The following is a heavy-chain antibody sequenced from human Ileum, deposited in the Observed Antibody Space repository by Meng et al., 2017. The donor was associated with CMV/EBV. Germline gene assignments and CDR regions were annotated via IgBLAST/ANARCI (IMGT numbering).Heavy chain of an antibody. CDR3: ARDRGYSSSWTDY. D-gene: IGHD6-13*01. CDR2: INPNSGGT. J-gene: IGHJ4*02. CDR1: GYTFTGYY. V-gene: IGHV1-2*02. Sequence: ASVKVSCKASGYTFTGYYMHWVRQAPGQGLEWMGWINPNSGGTNYAQKFQGRVTMTRDTSISTAYMELSRLRSDDTAVYYCARDRGYSSSWTDYWGQGTLVTVSS.